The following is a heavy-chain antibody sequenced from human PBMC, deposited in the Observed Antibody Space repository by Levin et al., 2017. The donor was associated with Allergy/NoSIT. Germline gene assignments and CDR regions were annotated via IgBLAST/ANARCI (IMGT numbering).Heavy chain of an antibody. J-gene: IGHJ4*02. Sequence: GESLKISCAASGFTFSSYWMSWVRQAPGKGLEWVANIKQDGSEKYYVDSVKGRFTISRDNAKNSLYLQMNSLRAEDTAVYYCAREGDGDLDYWGQGTLVTVSS. D-gene: IGHD4-17*01. V-gene: IGHV3-7*03. CDR1: GFTFSSYW. CDR3: AREGDGDLDY. CDR2: IKQDGSEK.